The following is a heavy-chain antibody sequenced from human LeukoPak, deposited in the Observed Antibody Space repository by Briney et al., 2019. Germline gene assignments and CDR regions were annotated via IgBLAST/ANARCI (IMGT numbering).Heavy chain of an antibody. V-gene: IGHV3-23*01. CDR3: AKDLRYFDWFVDY. J-gene: IGHJ4*02. Sequence: GGSLRLSCAASGFTFSSYAMSWGRQAPGKGLEWVSAISGSGGNTYYADSVKGRFTISGDNSKNTLYLQMNSLRAEDTAVYYCAKDLRYFDWFVDYWGQGTLVTVSS. D-gene: IGHD3-9*01. CDR2: ISGSGGNT. CDR1: GFTFSSYA.